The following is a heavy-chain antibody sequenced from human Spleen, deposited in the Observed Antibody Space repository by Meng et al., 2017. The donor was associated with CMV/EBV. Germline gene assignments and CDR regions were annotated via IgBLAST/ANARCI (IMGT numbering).Heavy chain of an antibody. J-gene: IGHJ4*02. CDR1: GFTVSSNY. V-gene: IGHV3-53*01. D-gene: IGHD5-24*01. CDR2: IYSGGST. CDR3: ARTEMATRFDH. Sequence: GGSLRLSCAASGFTVSSNYMSWVRQAPGKGPEWVSVIYSGGSTYYADSVKGRFTISRDNSKNTLYLQMNSLRAEDTAVYYCARTEMATRFDHWGQGTLVTSPQ.